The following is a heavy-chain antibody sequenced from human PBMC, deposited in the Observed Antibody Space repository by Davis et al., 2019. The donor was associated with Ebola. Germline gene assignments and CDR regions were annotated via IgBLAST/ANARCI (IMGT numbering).Heavy chain of an antibody. CDR2: INAGNGNT. D-gene: IGHD1-26*01. V-gene: IGHV1-3*01. CDR1: GYTFTRYA. J-gene: IGHJ5*02. Sequence: AASVKVSCKASGYTFTRYAMHWVRQAPGQRLEWMGWINAGNGNTKYSQKFQGRVTITRDTSASTAYMELSSLRSEDTAVYYCARDSGSYFNWFDPWGQGTLVTVSS. CDR3: ARDSGSYFNWFDP.